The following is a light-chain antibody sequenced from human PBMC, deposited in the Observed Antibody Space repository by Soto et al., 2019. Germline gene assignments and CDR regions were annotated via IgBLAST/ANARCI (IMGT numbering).Light chain of an antibody. Sequence: QSALTQPASVSGSPGQSITISCTGSSSDVGSSNLVSWFQQDPGKAPKLIIYESTERPSGVSGRFSASKSGDTASLTISGLQAEDEADYYCCSYAGSATVLFGGGTKLTVL. J-gene: IGLJ2*01. CDR3: CSYAGSATVL. V-gene: IGLV2-23*01. CDR2: EST. CDR1: SSDVGSSNL.